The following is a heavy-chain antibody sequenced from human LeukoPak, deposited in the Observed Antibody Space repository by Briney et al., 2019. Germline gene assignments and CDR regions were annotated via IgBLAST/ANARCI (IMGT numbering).Heavy chain of an antibody. V-gene: IGHV3-64*01. CDR1: GFTFSSYA. Sequence: GGSLRLSCAASGFTFSSYAKHWVRQAPGKGLEYVSAISSNGGSTYYANSVKGRFTISRDNSKNTLYLQMGSLRAEDMAVYYCARPDYYYYYMDVWGKGTTVTVSS. CDR2: ISSNGGST. J-gene: IGHJ6*03. CDR3: ARPDYYYYYMDV.